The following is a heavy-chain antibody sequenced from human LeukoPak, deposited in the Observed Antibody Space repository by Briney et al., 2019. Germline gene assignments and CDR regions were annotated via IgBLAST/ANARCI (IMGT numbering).Heavy chain of an antibody. CDR3: ARELNVEYCSGGSCYLVGLDY. D-gene: IGHD2-15*01. CDR2: IIPILGIA. Sequence: SVKVSCKASGGTFSSYAISWVRQAPGQGLKWMGRIIPILGIANYAQRFQGRVTITADKSTSTAYMELSSLRSEDTAVYYCARELNVEYCSGGSCYLVGLDYWAREPWSPSPQ. J-gene: IGHJ4*02. V-gene: IGHV1-69*04. CDR1: GGTFSSYA.